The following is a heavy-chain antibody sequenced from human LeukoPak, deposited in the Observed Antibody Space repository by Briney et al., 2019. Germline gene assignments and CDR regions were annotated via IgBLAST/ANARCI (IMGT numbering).Heavy chain of an antibody. V-gene: IGHV4-34*01. CDR2: ITHSGST. CDR1: GGSFSGYY. Sequence: SETLSLTCAVYGGSFSGYYWSWIRQPPGKGLGWIGEITHSGSTNYNPSLKSRVTISVDTSKNQFSLKLSSVTAADTAVYYCARTYRRFNYYYMGVWGKGTTVTVSS. J-gene: IGHJ6*03. CDR3: ARTYRRFNYYYMGV. D-gene: IGHD3-3*01.